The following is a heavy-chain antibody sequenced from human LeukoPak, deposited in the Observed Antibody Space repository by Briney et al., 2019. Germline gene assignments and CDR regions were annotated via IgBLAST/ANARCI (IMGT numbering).Heavy chain of an antibody. CDR3: ARRAGAYSHPYDY. CDR2: ISGSSGNT. CDR1: GFTFSSYA. V-gene: IGHV3-23*01. Sequence: GGSLRLSCVASGFTFSSYAMSWVCQAPGKGLEWVSAISGSSGNTHYADSVKGRFTISRDNSKNTLYLQMNSLRAEDTAVYYCARRAGAYSHPYDYWGQGTLVTVSS. D-gene: IGHD4/OR15-4a*01. J-gene: IGHJ4*02.